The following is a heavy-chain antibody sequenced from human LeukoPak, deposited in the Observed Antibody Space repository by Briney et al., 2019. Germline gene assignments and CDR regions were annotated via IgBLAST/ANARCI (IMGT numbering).Heavy chain of an antibody. V-gene: IGHV3-74*01. CDR1: GFTFSSYW. CDR3: ARRAGAYSHPYDY. J-gene: IGHJ4*02. D-gene: IGHD4/OR15-4a*01. Sequence: GGSLRLSCAASGFTFSSYWMHWVRQAPGKGLVWVSRINSDGSSTSYADSVKGRFTISRDNAKNTLYLQMNSLRAEDTAVYYCARRAGAYSHPYDYWGQGTLVTASS. CDR2: INSDGSST.